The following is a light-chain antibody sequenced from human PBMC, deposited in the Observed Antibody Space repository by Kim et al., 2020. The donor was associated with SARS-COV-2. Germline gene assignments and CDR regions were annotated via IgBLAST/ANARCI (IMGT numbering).Light chain of an antibody. CDR1: KLGDKY. CDR2: QDF. J-gene: IGLJ2*01. Sequence: SYELTQPPSVSVSPGQTASVTCYGDKLGDKYASWYQQKPGQSPLLVIYQDFKRPSGIPERFSGSVSGNTATLTISGTQAMDEADYYCQAWDSNSVVFGGGTQLTVL. V-gene: IGLV3-1*01. CDR3: QAWDSNSVV.